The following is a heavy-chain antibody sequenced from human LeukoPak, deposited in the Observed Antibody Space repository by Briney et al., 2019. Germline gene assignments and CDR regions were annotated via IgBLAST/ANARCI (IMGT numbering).Heavy chain of an antibody. J-gene: IGHJ4*02. D-gene: IGHD6-19*01. CDR3: TRGAVAGNGYGY. CDR1: GYTFSGHS. CDR2: NTIGDGHT. V-gene: IGHV1-3*04. Sequence: ASVKISCKGSGYTFSGHSLHWVRQAPGQRPEWMGWNTIGDGHTRYSQKFQDGLTFTRDTPAATAYMELRNLQSEDTAIYYCTRGAVAGNGYGYWGQGTLVTVSS.